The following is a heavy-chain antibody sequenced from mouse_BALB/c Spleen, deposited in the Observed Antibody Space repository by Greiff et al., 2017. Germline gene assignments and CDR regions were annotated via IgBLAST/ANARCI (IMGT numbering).Heavy chain of an antibody. CDR3: AREERLPFAY. CDR2: IYPGDGDT. J-gene: IGHJ3*01. Sequence: VQLQQSGPELVKPGASVKISCKASGYAFSSSWMNWVKQRPGQGLEWIGRIYPGDGDTNYNEKFKGKATLTSDKSSSTAYMELSSLTSEDSAVYYCAREERLPFAYWGQGTLVTVSA. CDR1: GYAFSSSW. V-gene: IGHV1-82*01. D-gene: IGHD1-2*01.